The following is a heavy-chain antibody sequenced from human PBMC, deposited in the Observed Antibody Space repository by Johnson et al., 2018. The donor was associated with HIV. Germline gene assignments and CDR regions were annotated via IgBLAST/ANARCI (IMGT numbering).Heavy chain of an antibody. CDR1: GFTFSDYW. CDR2: IKYDGSDK. V-gene: IGHV3-7*05. Sequence: VQLVESGGGLVQPGGSLRLSCGASGFTFSDYWMSWVRQAPGKGLEWVASIKYDGSDKYYVDAVKGRLIISRDTAKNSLYLQMNSLRPEDTAFYHCARAKFNYYDSSGPDGHDAFDIWGQGTMVTVSS. J-gene: IGHJ3*02. D-gene: IGHD3-22*01. CDR3: ARAKFNYYDSSGPDGHDAFDI.